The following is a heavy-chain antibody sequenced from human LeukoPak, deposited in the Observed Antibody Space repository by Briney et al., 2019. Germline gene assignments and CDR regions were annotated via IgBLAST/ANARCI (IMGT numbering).Heavy chain of an antibody. CDR1: GFTFSSYS. J-gene: IGHJ4*02. V-gene: IGHV3-21*01. CDR3: GRDWLWGHDSSVFDY. CDR2: ISSSSSYI. D-gene: IGHD3-22*01. Sequence: PGGSLRLSCAASGFTFSSYSMNWVRQAPGKGLEWVSSISSSSSYIYYADSVKGRFTISRDNAKNSLYLQMNSLRAEDTAVYYCGRDWLWGHDSSVFDYWGQGTLVTVSS.